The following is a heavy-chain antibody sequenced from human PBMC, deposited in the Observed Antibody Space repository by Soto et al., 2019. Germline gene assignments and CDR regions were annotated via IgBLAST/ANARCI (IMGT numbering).Heavy chain of an antibody. CDR1: GYTFTSYA. Sequence: QVQLVQSGAEEKKPGASVKVSCKASGYTFTSYAMHWVRQAPGQRLEWMGWINAGNGNTKYSQKFQGRVTITRDTSASTAYMELSSLRSEDTAVYYCARSIVVVTAPDYRGQGTLVTVSS. CDR2: INAGNGNT. J-gene: IGHJ4*02. CDR3: ARSIVVVTAPDY. V-gene: IGHV1-3*05. D-gene: IGHD2-21*02.